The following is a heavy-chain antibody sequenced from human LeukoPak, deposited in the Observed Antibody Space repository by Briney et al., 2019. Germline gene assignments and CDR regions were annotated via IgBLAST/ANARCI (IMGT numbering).Heavy chain of an antibody. V-gene: IGHV4-4*07. CDR1: GGSISSYY. CDR3: ARDLGGYDKRTNWFDP. D-gene: IGHD5-12*01. Sequence: SETLSLTCTVSGGSISSYYWSWIRRPAGKGLEWIGRIYTSGSTNYNPSLKSRVTMSVDTSKNQFSLKLSSVTAADTAVYYCARDLGGYDKRTNWFDPWGQGTLVTVSS. CDR2: IYTSGST. J-gene: IGHJ5*02.